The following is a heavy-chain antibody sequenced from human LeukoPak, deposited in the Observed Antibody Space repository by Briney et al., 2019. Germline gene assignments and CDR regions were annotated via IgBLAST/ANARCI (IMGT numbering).Heavy chain of an antibody. CDR2: ISYDGSNK. J-gene: IGHJ3*02. D-gene: IGHD6-13*01. V-gene: IGHV3-30*18. Sequence: QPGGSLRLSCAASGFTFSSYGMHWVRQAPGKGLEWVAVISYDGSNKYYADSVKGRFTISRDNSKNTLYLQMNSLRAEDTAVYYCAKTMGSWKLGIAAEAFDIWGQGTMVTVSS. CDR3: AKTMGSWKLGIAAEAFDI. CDR1: GFTFSSYG.